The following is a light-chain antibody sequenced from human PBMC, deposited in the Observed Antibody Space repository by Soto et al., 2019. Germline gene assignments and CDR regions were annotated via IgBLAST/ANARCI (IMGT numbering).Light chain of an antibody. J-gene: IGLJ1*01. CDR1: SSDVGRHNA. Sequence: QSVLTQPASVSGSPGQSITISCSGTSSDVGRHNAVYWYQQHPGKVPQLMIYDVSIRPSGISDRLSASKSGNIASLTISGLQAEDEADYYCSSYRVGGSYVFGTGTKVTVL. CDR3: SSYRVGGSYV. CDR2: DVS. V-gene: IGLV2-14*03.